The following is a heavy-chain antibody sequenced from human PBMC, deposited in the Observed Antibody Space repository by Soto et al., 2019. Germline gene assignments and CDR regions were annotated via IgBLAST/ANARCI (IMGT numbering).Heavy chain of an antibody. V-gene: IGHV1-24*01. D-gene: IGHD6-13*01. CDR1: GYTLTELS. CDR2: FDPEDGET. CDR3: ATYVGSAAAGKAHVFDY. J-gene: IGHJ4*02. Sequence: ASVKVSCKVSGYTLTELSMHWVRQAPGKGLEWMGGFDPEDGETIYAQKFQGRVTMTEDTSTDTAYMELSSLRSEDTAVYYCATYVGSAAAGKAHVFDYWGQGTLVTVSS.